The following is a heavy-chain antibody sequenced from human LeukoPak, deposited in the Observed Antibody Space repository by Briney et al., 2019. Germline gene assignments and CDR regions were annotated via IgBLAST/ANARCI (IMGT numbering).Heavy chain of an antibody. CDR2: IYYSGTT. V-gene: IGHV4-31*03. CDR1: GGSISSGGYY. J-gene: IGHJ4*02. Sequence: SETLSLTCTVSGGSISSGGYYWTWIRQHPGKGLEWIGYIYYSGTTYYNPSLKSRITMSVDTSKNQFSLKLSSVTAADTAVYYCARDPRVGFGGAGYFDYWGQRTLVTVSS. CDR3: ARDPRVGFGGAGYFDY. D-gene: IGHD3-16*01.